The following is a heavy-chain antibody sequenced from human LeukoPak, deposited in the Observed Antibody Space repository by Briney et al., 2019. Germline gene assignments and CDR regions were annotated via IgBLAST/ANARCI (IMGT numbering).Heavy chain of an antibody. D-gene: IGHD3-10*01. J-gene: IGHJ4*02. CDR3: ARDLTDSGSFDY. CDR1: GFTFSSYW. Sequence: GGSLRLSCAASGFTFSSYWMHWVRQAPGKGLVWVSRISSDGSITSYADSVKGRFTISRDSAKNTLYLQMNSLRVEDTAVYYCARDLTDSGSFDYGGQGTLVTVSS. CDR2: ISSDGSIT. V-gene: IGHV3-74*01.